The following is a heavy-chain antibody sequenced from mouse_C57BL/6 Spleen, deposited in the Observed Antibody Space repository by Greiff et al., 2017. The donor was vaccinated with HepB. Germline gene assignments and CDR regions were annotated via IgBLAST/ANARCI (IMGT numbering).Heavy chain of an antibody. CDR2: IDPENGDT. Sequence: VQLQQSGAELVRPGASVKLSCTASGFNIKDDYMHWVKQRPEQGLEWIGWIDPENGDTEYASKFQGKATITADTSSNTAYLQLSSLTSEDTAVYYCTTYLYGNFDYWGQGTTLTVSS. V-gene: IGHV14-4*01. J-gene: IGHJ2*01. CDR3: TTYLYGNFDY. D-gene: IGHD2-1*01. CDR1: GFNIKDDY.